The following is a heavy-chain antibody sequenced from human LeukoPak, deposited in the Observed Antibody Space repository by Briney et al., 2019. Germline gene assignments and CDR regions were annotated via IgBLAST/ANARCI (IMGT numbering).Heavy chain of an antibody. D-gene: IGHD6-6*01. CDR3: ARGVKIEYSSSSRNWYFDL. CDR2: MHYSGSN. CDR1: GGSINISDYY. Sequence: SETLSLTCTVSGGSINISDYYWGRIRQPPGKGLEWIGFMHYSGSNYYSPSLKSRVTISVDTSKNQFSLKLSSVTAADTAVYYCARGVKIEYSSSSRNWYFDLWGRGTLVTVSS. J-gene: IGHJ2*01. V-gene: IGHV4-39*07.